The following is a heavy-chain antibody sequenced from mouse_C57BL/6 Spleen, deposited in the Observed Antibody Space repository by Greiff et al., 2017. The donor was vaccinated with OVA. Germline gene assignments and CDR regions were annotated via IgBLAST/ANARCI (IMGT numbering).Heavy chain of an antibody. CDR3: AGYGNYLYYFDY. CDR2: IYPGSGST. J-gene: IGHJ2*01. CDR1: GYTFTSYW. D-gene: IGHD2-1*01. Sequence: VKLQQPGAELVKPGASVKMSCKASGYTFTSYWITWVKQRPGQGLEWIGDIYPGSGSTNYNEKFKSKATLTVDTSSSTAYMQLSSLTSEDSAVYYCAGYGNYLYYFDYWGQGTTLTVSS. V-gene: IGHV1-55*01.